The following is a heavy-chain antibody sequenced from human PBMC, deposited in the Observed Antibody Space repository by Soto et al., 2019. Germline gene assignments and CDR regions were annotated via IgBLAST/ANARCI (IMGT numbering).Heavy chain of an antibody. J-gene: IGHJ6*03. CDR3: ASHSSSRPYYYYYMDV. CDR1: GYSFTSYW. Sequence: PGESLKISCKGSGYSFTSYWIGWVRQMPGKGLEWMGIIYPGDSDTRYSPSFQGQVTISADKSISTAYLQWSSLKASDTAMYYCASHSSSRPYYYYYMDVWGKGTTVTVSS. V-gene: IGHV5-51*01. CDR2: IYPGDSDT. D-gene: IGHD6-6*01.